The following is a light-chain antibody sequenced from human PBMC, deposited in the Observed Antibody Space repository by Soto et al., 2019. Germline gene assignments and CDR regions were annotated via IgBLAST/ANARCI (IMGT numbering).Light chain of an antibody. CDR3: QXYGXSLT. CDR1: QVVRDNY. Sequence: IVLTQSPGTLSLSPGERATLSCRASQVVRDNYLAWYQQKPGRPPTFLIYGASKRVFGISDRFSGSGYGTEFTLXXXXXXPEDSAVYYCQXYGXSLTFGGG. V-gene: IGKV3-20*01. CDR2: GAS. J-gene: IGKJ4*01.